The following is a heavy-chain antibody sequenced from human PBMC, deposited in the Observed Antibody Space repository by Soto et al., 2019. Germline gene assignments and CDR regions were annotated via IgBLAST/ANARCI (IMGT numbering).Heavy chain of an antibody. CDR3: ARGGYRITMVRGVIPYYYYMDV. D-gene: IGHD3-10*01. V-gene: IGHV4-34*01. CDR2: INHSGST. J-gene: IGHJ6*03. Sequence: LSLTCAVYGGSFSGYYWSWIRQPPGKGLEWIGEINHSGSTNYNPSLKSRVTISVDTSKNQFSLKLSSVTAADTAVYYCARGGYRITMVRGVIPYYYYMDVWGKGTTVTVSS. CDR1: GGSFSGYY.